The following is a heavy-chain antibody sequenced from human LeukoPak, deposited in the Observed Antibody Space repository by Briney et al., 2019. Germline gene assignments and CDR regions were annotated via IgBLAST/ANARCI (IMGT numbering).Heavy chain of an antibody. D-gene: IGHD6-6*01. Sequence: SETLSLTCTVSGGSISSYYWSWIRQPPGKGLEWIGYIYYSGSTNYNPSLKSRVTISVDTSKNQFSLKLSSVTAADTAVYYCARVAYSSSSPYYYYYGMDVWGQGTLVTVSS. J-gene: IGHJ6*02. CDR2: IYYSGST. V-gene: IGHV4-59*01. CDR1: GGSISSYY. CDR3: ARVAYSSSSPYYYYYGMDV.